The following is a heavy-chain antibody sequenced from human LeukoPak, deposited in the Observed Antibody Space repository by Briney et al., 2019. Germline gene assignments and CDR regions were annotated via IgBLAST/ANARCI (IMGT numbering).Heavy chain of an antibody. V-gene: IGHV4-39*01. CDR3: ARGIRYDFWSGYYSWFDP. CDR1: GGSISSSSYY. CDR2: IYYSGST. J-gene: IGHJ5*02. D-gene: IGHD3-3*01. Sequence: SETLSLTCTVSGGSISSSSYYWGWIRQPPGKGLEWIGGIYYSGSTYYNPSLKSRVTISVDTSKNQFSLKLSSVTAADTAVYYCARGIRYDFWSGYYSWFDPWGQGTLVTVSS.